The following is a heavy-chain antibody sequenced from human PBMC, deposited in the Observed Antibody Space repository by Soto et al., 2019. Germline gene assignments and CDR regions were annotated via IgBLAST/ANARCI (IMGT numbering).Heavy chain of an antibody. CDR3: ARVFPCRADSCYSAFDY. J-gene: IGHJ4*02. Sequence: EVQLVESGGGLVQPGGSLRLSCAASGFTFSDHYMDWVRQAPGKGLEWVARSRSKASGHTTEYAASVKGRFTISRDDSKNSLYLQMNSLNTDDTAVYYCARVFPCRADSCYSAFDYWGQGTLVTVSS. CDR2: SRSKASGHTT. V-gene: IGHV3-72*01. CDR1: GFTFSDHY. D-gene: IGHD2-15*01.